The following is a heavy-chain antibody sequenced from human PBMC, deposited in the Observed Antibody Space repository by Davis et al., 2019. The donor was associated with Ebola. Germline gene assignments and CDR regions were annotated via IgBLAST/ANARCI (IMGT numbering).Heavy chain of an antibody. D-gene: IGHD2-2*01. V-gene: IGHV1-18*04. Sequence: ASVKVSCKASGYTFTSYGISWVRQAPGQGLEWMGWISAYNGNTNYAQKLQGRVTLTTDTSTSTAYMELRSLRSDDTAVFYCARDRAHCSSTTCYPDYWGQGTLVTVSS. CDR1: GYTFTSYG. CDR2: ISAYNGNT. CDR3: ARDRAHCSSTTCYPDY. J-gene: IGHJ4*02.